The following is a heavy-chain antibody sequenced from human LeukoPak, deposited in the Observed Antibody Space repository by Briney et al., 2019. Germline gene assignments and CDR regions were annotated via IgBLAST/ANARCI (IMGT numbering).Heavy chain of an antibody. CDR3: ARDTIQPGLIDD. Sequence: GGSLRLSCAASGFSFSLYAMNWVRQAPGKGLEWISYINSGGDDIHYAASVRGRFTISRDAAGNTLFLQLSSLRAEDTAVYYCARDTIQPGLIDDWGQGTLVTVSS. J-gene: IGHJ4*02. V-gene: IGHV3-21*05. D-gene: IGHD2-2*01. CDR1: GFSFSLYA. CDR2: INSGGDDI.